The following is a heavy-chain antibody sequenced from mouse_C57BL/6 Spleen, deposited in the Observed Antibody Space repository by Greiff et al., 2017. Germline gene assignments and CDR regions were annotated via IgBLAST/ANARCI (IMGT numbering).Heavy chain of an antibody. CDR1: GYTFTSYW. CDR2: IDPSDSYT. Sequence: QVQLQQPGAELVKPGASVQLSCKASGYTFTSYWMQWVKQRPGQGLEWIGEIDPSDSYTNYNQKFKGKATLTVDTSSSTAYMQLSSLASEDSAVYYCARRTGTRYYFDYWGQGTTLTVSS. V-gene: IGHV1-50*01. D-gene: IGHD4-1*01. CDR3: ARRTGTRYYFDY. J-gene: IGHJ2*01.